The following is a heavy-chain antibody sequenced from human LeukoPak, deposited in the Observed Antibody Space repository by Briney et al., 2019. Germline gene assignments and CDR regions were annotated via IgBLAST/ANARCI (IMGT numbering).Heavy chain of an antibody. CDR2: ISSSGIYT. V-gene: IGHV3-11*05. CDR1: GFTFSDYH. D-gene: IGHD1-26*01. Sequence: GGSLRLSCVASGFTFSDYHMSWMRQAPGKGLEWVSSISSSGIYTNYADSVKGRFTISRDNTKNSLYLQMNSLRAEDTAVYYCARDLIVGGNHDAFDIWGQGTMVTVSS. CDR3: ARDLIVGGNHDAFDI. J-gene: IGHJ3*02.